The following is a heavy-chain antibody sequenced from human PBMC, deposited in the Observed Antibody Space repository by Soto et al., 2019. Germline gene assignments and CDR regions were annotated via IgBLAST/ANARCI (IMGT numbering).Heavy chain of an antibody. J-gene: IGHJ6*02. CDR3: ARSGSYDYYYYGMDV. V-gene: IGHV4-39*01. CDR1: GGSISSVSYY. CDR2: IYYSGSA. D-gene: IGHD1-26*01. Sequence: SETLSLTCSVSGGSISSVSYYWGWIRQPPGKGLEWIGSIYYSGSAYYSQSLKSRVTMSVDTSKNQLSLELRSVTAADTAVYYCARSGSYDYYYYGMDVWGQGTTVTVSS.